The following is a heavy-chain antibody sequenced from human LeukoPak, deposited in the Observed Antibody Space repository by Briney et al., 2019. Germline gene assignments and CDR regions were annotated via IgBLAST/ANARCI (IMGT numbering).Heavy chain of an antibody. J-gene: IGHJ4*02. Sequence: SETLSLTCTVSGGSISSGGYYWSWIRQHPGSGLEWIGHIYYSGTTYYNPSLKSRVSISVDMSKSHFSLKLRSVTAADTAVYYCARRKGIQLWTGGFDYWGQGTLVTVSS. CDR2: IYYSGTT. V-gene: IGHV4-31*03. D-gene: IGHD5-18*01. CDR3: ARRKGIQLWTGGFDY. CDR1: GGSISSGGYY.